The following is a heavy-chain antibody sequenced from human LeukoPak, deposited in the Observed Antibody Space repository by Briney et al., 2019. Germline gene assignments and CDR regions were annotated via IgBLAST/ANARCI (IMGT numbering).Heavy chain of an antibody. J-gene: IGHJ4*02. D-gene: IGHD6-19*01. V-gene: IGHV3-7*01. CDR1: GFTFTKYW. CDR2: INQDETEN. CDR3: ARLKAVAGPHYYFDY. Sequence: GGSLRLSCAVSGFTFTKYWMTWVRQAPGKGLEWVANINQDETENFYVDSVVGRFTISRDDSKNTLFLQMNSLRIDDTAVYYCARLKAVAGPHYYFDYWGQGTLVTVSS.